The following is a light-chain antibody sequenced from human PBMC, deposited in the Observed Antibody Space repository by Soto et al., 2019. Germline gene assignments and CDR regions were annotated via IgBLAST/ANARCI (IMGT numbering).Light chain of an antibody. CDR2: EVS. CDR1: SSDVGGYNY. J-gene: IGLJ1*01. CDR3: HSYTSSSTLV. V-gene: IGLV2-14*01. Sequence: QSVLTQPASVSGSPGQSITISCTGTSSDVGGYNYVSWYQQHPGKAPKLIIYEVSNRPSGVSNRFSGSKSGNTASLTISGLQAEDEADYYCHSYTSSSTLVFGGGTKLTVL.